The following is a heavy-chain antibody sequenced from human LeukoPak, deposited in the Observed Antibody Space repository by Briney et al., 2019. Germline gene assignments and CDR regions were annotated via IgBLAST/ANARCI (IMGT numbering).Heavy chain of an antibody. V-gene: IGHV1-46*01. CDR1: GYSFTSNY. Sequence: GASVKVSCKASGYSFTSNYIHWVRQAPGQGLEWMGMIYPRDGSTSYAQKFQGRVTVTRDTSTSTVHMELSSLRSEDTAVYYCARDQEASDYWGQGTLVTVSS. J-gene: IGHJ4*02. CDR2: IYPRDGST. CDR3: ARDQEASDY.